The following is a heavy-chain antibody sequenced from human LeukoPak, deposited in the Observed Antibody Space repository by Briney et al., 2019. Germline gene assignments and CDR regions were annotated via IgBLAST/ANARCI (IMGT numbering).Heavy chain of an antibody. CDR2: INPNSGGT. Sequence: ASVKVSCKASGYTFTGYYMHWVRQAPGQGLEWMGWINPNSGGTNYAQKFQGRVTMTRDTSICTAYMELSRLRSDDTAVYYCARDLVGYCSSTSCSPRPQNWFDPWGQGTLVTVSS. J-gene: IGHJ5*02. CDR3: ARDLVGYCSSTSCSPRPQNWFDP. D-gene: IGHD2-2*01. CDR1: GYTFTGYY. V-gene: IGHV1-2*02.